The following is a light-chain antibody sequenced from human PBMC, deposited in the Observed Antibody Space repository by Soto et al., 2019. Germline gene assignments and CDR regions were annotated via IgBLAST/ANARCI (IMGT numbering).Light chain of an antibody. CDR2: DLS. CDR3: TSYAASSTLL. CDR1: SSDVGHFNS. Sequence: QSVLTQPASVSGSPGQSITISCTGTSSDVGHFNSVSWYQQHPGKAPKLVIFDLSDRPSEVSDRFSGSRSGNTASLTISGLQTEDEADYYCTSYAASSTLLFGGGTKVTVL. V-gene: IGLV2-14*03. J-gene: IGLJ3*02.